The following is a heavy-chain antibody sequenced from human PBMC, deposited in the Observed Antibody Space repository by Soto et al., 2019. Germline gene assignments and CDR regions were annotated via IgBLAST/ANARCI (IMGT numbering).Heavy chain of an antibody. CDR2: FDPEDGET. CDR1: GYTLTELS. V-gene: IGHV1-24*01. D-gene: IGHD3-9*01. CDR3: ATGGQPYYDILTGYRAFDI. Sequence: ASVKVSCKVSGYTLTELSMHWVRQAPGKGLEWMGGFDPEDGETIYAQKFQGRVTMTEDTSTDTAYMELSNLRSEDTAVYYCATGGQPYYDILTGYRAFDIWGQGTMVTVSS. J-gene: IGHJ3*02.